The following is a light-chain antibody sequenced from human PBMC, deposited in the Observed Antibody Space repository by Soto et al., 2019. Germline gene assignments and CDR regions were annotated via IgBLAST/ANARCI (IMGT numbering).Light chain of an antibody. CDR3: QQYDSYSLT. V-gene: IGKV1-5*01. J-gene: IGKJ1*01. Sequence: DIQMTQSPSTLSSSVGDRVIITCRASQSITTWLAWYQQKPGKAPKLLIYDASSLESGVPSRFSGSGSGTELTLTISSLQPDDFATYYCQQYDSYSLTFGQGTKVEIK. CDR1: QSITTW. CDR2: DAS.